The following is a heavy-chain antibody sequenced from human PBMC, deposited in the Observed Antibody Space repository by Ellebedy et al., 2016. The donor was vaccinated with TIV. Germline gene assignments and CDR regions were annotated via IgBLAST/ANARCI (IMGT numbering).Heavy chain of an antibody. CDR1: GFTFDNYA. V-gene: IGHV3-9*01. Sequence: SLKISCAASGFTFDNYAMHWVRHTAVKGLEWVSGISWNSGHIAYADSVKGRFTISRDNAKNSLYLQMNSLRDEDTAVYYCARGTSFGIVVPWGQGTLVTVSS. D-gene: IGHD3-22*01. J-gene: IGHJ5*02. CDR3: ARGTSFGIVVP. CDR2: ISWNSGHI.